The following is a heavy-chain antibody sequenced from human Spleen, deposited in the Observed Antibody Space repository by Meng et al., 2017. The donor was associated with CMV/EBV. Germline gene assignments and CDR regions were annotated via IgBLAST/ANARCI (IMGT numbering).Heavy chain of an antibody. J-gene: IGHJ2*01. CDR3: ARHTDGLRYWYFDL. CDR1: GGSFSGYY. Sequence: SETLSLTCAVYGGSFSGYYWSWIRQPPGKGLEWIGEINHSGSTNYNPSLKSRVTISVDTSKGQFSLKLTSVTAADTAVYYCARHTDGLRYWYFDLWGRGTLVTVSS. D-gene: IGHD2-21*01. V-gene: IGHV4-34*01. CDR2: INHSGST.